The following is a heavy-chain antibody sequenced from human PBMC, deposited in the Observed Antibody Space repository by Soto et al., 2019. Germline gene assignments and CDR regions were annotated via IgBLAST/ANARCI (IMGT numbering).Heavy chain of an antibody. CDR2: IYSGGST. CDR3: ARDRRGSGWFDP. Sequence: EVQLVESGGGLVQPGGSLRLSCAASGFTVSSNYMSWVRQAPGKGLEWVSVIYSGGSTYYADSVKGRFTISRDNSNNTLYLQMNSLRAEDTAVYYCARDRRGSGWFDPWGQGTLVTVSS. V-gene: IGHV3-66*01. J-gene: IGHJ5*02. D-gene: IGHD6-19*01. CDR1: GFTVSSNY.